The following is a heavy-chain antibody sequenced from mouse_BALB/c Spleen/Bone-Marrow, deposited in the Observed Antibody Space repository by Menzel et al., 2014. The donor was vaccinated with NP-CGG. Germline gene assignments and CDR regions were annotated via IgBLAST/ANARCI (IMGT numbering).Heavy chain of an antibody. D-gene: IGHD2-4*01. V-gene: IGHV14-3*02. J-gene: IGHJ1*01. CDR3: ATMITDWYFDA. CDR2: IDPANGNT. CDR1: GFNIKDTY. Sequence: EVQLQQSGAELVKPGASVKLSCTASGFNIKDTYMHWVKQRPEQSLEWIGRIDPANGNTKYDPKFQGKATITADTSSNTAYLQLSSLTSEDTAVYYCATMITDWYFDAWGAGTTVTVSS.